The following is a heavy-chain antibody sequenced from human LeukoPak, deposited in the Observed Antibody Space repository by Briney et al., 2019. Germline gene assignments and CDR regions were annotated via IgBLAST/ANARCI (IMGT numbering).Heavy chain of an antibody. CDR1: GYTFTSYD. J-gene: IGHJ6*02. CDR2: MNPNSGNT. V-gene: IGHV1-8*01. Sequence: GASVKVSCKASGYTFTSYDINWVRQATGQGLEWMGWMNPNSGNTGYAQKFQGRVTMTRNTSISTAYMELSSLRSEDTAVYYCARGENGDYSDYYYYYGMDVWGQGTTVTVSS. CDR3: ARGENGDYSDYYYYYGMDV. D-gene: IGHD4-17*01.